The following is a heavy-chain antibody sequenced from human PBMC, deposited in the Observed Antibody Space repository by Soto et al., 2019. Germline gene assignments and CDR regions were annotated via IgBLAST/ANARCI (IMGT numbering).Heavy chain of an antibody. CDR1: GGTFSSYA. J-gene: IGHJ4*02. V-gene: IGHV1-69*13. CDR3: ARGTVASSVIAAAGPSLFDY. CDR2: IIPIFGTA. D-gene: IGHD6-13*01. Sequence: SVKVSCKASGGTFSSYAISWVRQAPGQGLEWMGGIIPIFGTANYAQKFQGRVTITADESTSTAYMELSSLRSEDTAVYYCARGTVASSVIAAAGPSLFDYWGQGTLVTVSS.